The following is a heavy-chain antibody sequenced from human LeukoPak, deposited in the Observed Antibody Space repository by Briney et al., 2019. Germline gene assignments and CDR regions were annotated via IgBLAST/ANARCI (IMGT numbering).Heavy chain of an antibody. CDR2: ISWNSGSI. V-gene: IGHV3-9*01. CDR3: AKDSGSYDFDY. D-gene: IGHD1-26*01. J-gene: IGHJ4*02. Sequence: GGSLRLSCEASGFTFEDYAMHWVRQAPGKGLAWVSGISWNSGSIDYADSVKGRFSISRDNAKNSLYLQMNSLRAEDTALYYCAKDSGSYDFDYWGQGTLVTVSS. CDR1: GFTFEDYA.